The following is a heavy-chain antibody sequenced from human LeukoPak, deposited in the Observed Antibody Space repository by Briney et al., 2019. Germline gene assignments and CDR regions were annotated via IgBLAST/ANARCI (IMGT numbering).Heavy chain of an antibody. Sequence: ASVKVSCKASGYTFTGYYMHWVRQAPGQGLEWMGWINPNSGGTNYAQKFQSRVTMTRDTSISTAYMELSRLRSDDTAVYYCARDHTMVRGVITEDYWGQGTLVTVSS. D-gene: IGHD3-10*01. CDR2: INPNSGGT. V-gene: IGHV1-2*02. CDR1: GYTFTGYY. J-gene: IGHJ4*02. CDR3: ARDHTMVRGVITEDY.